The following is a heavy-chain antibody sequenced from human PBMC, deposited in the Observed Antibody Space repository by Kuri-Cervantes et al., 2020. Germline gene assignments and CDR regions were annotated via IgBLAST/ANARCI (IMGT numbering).Heavy chain of an antibody. Sequence: GESLKISCAASGFTFSSYGMHWVRQAPGKGLEWVAVISYDGSNKYYADSVKGRFTISRDNSKNTLYLQMNSLRAEDTAVYYCARSSGSSRSQYSFDYWGQGTLVTDSS. J-gene: IGHJ4*02. CDR2: ISYDGSNK. V-gene: IGHV3-30*03. CDR1: GFTFSSYG. D-gene: IGHD1-26*01. CDR3: ARSSGSSRSQYSFDY.